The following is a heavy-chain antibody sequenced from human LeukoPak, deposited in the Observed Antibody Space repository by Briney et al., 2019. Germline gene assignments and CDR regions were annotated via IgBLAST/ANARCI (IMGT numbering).Heavy chain of an antibody. Sequence: SSETLSLTCTVSGGSISSYYWSWIRQPPGKGLEWIGYIYYSGSTNYNPSLKSRVTISVDTSRNQFSLKLSSVTAADTAVYYCARVGGGERIGYYFDYWGQRTLVTVSS. CDR2: IYYSGST. CDR1: GGSISSYY. J-gene: IGHJ4*02. CDR3: ARVGGGERIGYYFDY. D-gene: IGHD2-21*01. V-gene: IGHV4-59*01.